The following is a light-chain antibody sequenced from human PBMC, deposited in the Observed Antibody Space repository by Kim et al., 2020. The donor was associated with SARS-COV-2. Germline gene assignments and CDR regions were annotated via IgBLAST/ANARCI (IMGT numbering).Light chain of an antibody. CDR2: RDR. Sequence: SYELTQPLSESVALGQTARITCGGSSIGAKSVHWYQQKPGQAPVLVIYRDRNRPSGIPERFSGSNSWNTATLTISRAQAGDEADYYCHVWDSNTAVFGGGTRLSVL. CDR3: HVWDSNTAV. V-gene: IGLV3-9*01. J-gene: IGLJ3*02. CDR1: SIGAKS.